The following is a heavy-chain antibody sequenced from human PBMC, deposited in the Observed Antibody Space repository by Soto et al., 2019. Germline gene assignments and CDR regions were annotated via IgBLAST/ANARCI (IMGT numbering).Heavy chain of an antibody. CDR3: ARLVGYCSGGSGYSPYYYYGMDV. V-gene: IGHV5-51*01. CDR1: GNSFTSYW. D-gene: IGHD2-15*01. CDR2: IYPGDSDT. Sequence: GESLKFSCKGSGNSFTSYWIGWVRQMPGKGLKKMGIIYPGDSDTRYSPSFQGQVTISADKSISTAYLQWSSLKASDTAMYYCARLVGYCSGGSGYSPYYYYGMDVWGQGTTVTVSS. J-gene: IGHJ6*02.